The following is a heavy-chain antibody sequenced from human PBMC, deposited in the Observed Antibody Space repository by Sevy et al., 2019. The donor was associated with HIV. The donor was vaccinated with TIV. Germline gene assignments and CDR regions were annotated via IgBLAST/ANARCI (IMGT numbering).Heavy chain of an antibody. CDR2: ISSSSSTI. CDR1: GFTFSSYS. Sequence: GGSLRLSCAASGFTFSSYSMNWVRQAPGKGLEWVSYISSSSSTIYYGDSVKGRFTISRDNAKNSLYLQMNSLREEDTAVYYCARDLSNYYYDSSGYSTTSPYYFDYWGQGTLVTVSS. V-gene: IGHV3-48*02. J-gene: IGHJ4*02. D-gene: IGHD3-22*01. CDR3: ARDLSNYYYDSSGYSTTSPYYFDY.